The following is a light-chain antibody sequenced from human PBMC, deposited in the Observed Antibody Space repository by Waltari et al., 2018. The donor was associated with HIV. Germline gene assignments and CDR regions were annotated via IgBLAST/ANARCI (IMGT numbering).Light chain of an antibody. V-gene: IGKV3-15*01. J-gene: IGKJ2*01. Sequence: EIVMTQSPATLSVSPGERATLSCRASQSINNNLAWYQQKPGQAPRLLIYGASTRATGIPARFSGRGSATEFALTISSLQSGDFAVYFCQQYKNWPYTFGQGTKLEIK. CDR2: GAS. CDR3: QQYKNWPYT. CDR1: QSINNN.